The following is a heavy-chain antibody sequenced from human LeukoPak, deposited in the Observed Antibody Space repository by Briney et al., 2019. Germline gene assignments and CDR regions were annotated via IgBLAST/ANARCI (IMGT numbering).Heavy chain of an antibody. CDR2: ISGSGGTT. J-gene: IGHJ5*02. D-gene: IGHD6-13*01. Sequence: GGSLRLSCAASGFTFNSYAMSWVRQAPGKGLEWVSAISGSGGTTNYADSVKGRFTISRDNSKSTLYLQMNSLRAEDTAVYYCARGQKLASWGQGTLVTVSS. CDR1: GFTFNSYA. CDR3: ARGQKLAS. V-gene: IGHV3-23*01.